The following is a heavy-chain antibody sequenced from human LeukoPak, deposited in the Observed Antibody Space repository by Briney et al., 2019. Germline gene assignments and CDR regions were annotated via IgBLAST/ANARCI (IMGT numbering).Heavy chain of an antibody. CDR1: GFTFSSYS. D-gene: IGHD2-2*01. Sequence: GGSLRLSCAATGFTFSSYSMNWVRQAPGKGLEWVSYISSSSSTIYYADSVKGRFTISRDNAKNSLYLQMNSLRAEDTAVYYCARVIVVVPAAPDYWGQGTLVTVSS. J-gene: IGHJ4*02. CDR3: ARVIVVVPAAPDY. V-gene: IGHV3-48*01. CDR2: ISSSSSTI.